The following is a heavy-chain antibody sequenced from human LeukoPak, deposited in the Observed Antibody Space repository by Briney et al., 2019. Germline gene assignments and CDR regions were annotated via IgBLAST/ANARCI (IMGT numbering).Heavy chain of an antibody. Sequence: GASVKVSCKASGYTFTGYYMHWVRQAPGQGLEWMGRINPNSGGTNYAQKFQGRVTMTRDTSISTAYMELGRLRSDDTAVYYCASHLGETNSVVAQNGGKEPLVPVSS. CDR1: GYTFTGYY. CDR3: ASHLGETNSVVAQN. V-gene: IGHV1-2*06. J-gene: IGHJ4*02. D-gene: IGHD2-15*01. CDR2: INPNSGGT.